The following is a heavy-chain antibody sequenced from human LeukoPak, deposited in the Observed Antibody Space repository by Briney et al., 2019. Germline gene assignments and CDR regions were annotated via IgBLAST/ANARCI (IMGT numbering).Heavy chain of an antibody. J-gene: IGHJ3*02. CDR3: ARHGGVVRGEGSDAYDI. V-gene: IGHV4-59*08. D-gene: IGHD3-10*01. CDR1: GGSINSYY. Sequence: PSETLSLTCTVSGGSINSYYWSWIRQPPGKGLEWIGYIYYSGSTNSNPSLKSRVTISVDTSRNHLSLKLSSVTAADTAVYYCARHGGVVRGEGSDAYDIWGQGTMVTVSS. CDR2: IYYSGST.